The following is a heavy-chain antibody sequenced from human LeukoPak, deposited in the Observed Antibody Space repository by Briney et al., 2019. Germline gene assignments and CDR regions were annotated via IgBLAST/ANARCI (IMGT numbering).Heavy chain of an antibody. V-gene: IGHV1-69*04. D-gene: IGHD3-10*01. CDR2: IIPILGIA. J-gene: IGHJ6*02. CDR1: GGTFSSYA. CDR3: ARDGRLNYYGSGSTSFYYYGMDV. Sequence: ASVKVSCKASGGTFSSYAISWVRQAPGQGLEWMGRIIPILGIANYAQKFQGRVTITADKSTSTAYIELSSLRSEDTAVYYCARDGRLNYYGSGSTSFYYYGMDVWGQGTTVTVSS.